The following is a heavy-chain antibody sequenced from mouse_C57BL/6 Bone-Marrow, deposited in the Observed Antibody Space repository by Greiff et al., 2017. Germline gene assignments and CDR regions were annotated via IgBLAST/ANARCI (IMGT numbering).Heavy chain of an antibody. V-gene: IGHV1-69*01. Sequence: QVQLQQPGAELVMPGASVKLSCKASGYTFTSYWMHWVKQRPGQGLEWIGEIDPSDSDTNYNQKFKGKATLTVGKSSRTAYMQLSSLTSEDSAVYCCAREGIIGAYYGSRWGQGTLVTVSA. J-gene: IGHJ3*02. CDR2: IDPSDSDT. D-gene: IGHD1-1*01. CDR3: AREGIIGAYYGSR. CDR1: GYTFTSYW.